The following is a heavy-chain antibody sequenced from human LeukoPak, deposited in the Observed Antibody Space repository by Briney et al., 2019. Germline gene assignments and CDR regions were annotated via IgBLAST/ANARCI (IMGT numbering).Heavy chain of an antibody. CDR1: GFTFSSYS. D-gene: IGHD3-16*02. J-gene: IGHJ4*02. V-gene: IGHV3-48*01. CDR3: ARGREHDYVWGSYRSPIDY. CDR2: ISSSSSTI. Sequence: PGGSLRLSCAASGFTFSSYSMNWVRQAPGKGLEWVSYISSSSSTIYYADSVKGRFTISRDNSKNTLYLQMNSLRAEDTAVYYCARGREHDYVWGSYRSPIDYWGQGTLVTVSS.